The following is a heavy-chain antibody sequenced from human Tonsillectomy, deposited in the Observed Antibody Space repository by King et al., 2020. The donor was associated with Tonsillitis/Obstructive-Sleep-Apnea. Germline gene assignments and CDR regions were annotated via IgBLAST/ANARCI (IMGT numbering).Heavy chain of an antibody. Sequence: QLVQSGAEVKKHGESLKISCKGSGYSFTSYLIGWVRQMPGKGLEWMGIIYPGDSDTRYSPSFHGQATISADKSISPAYLQRSSLKASDTAMYYCARTSMVRGVGRWFDPWGQGTLVTVSS. D-gene: IGHD3-10*01. CDR1: GYSFTSYL. J-gene: IGHJ5*02. CDR3: ARTSMVRGVGRWFDP. CDR2: IYPGDSDT. V-gene: IGHV5-51*01.